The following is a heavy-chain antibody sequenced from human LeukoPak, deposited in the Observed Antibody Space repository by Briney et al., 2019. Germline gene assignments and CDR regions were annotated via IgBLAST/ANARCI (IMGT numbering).Heavy chain of an antibody. CDR2: IYHSGST. CDR3: ARDNRGDAFDI. Sequence: SETLSLTCTVSGYSISSGYYWGWIRQPPGKGLEWIGSIYHSGSTYYNPSLKSRVIISVDTSKNQFSLKLSSVTAADTAVYYCARDNRGDAFDIWGQGTMVTVSS. D-gene: IGHD3-10*01. J-gene: IGHJ3*02. V-gene: IGHV4-38-2*02. CDR1: GYSISSGYY.